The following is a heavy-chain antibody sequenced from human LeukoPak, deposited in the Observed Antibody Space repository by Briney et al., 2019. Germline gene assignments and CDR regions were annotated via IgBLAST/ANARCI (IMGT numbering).Heavy chain of an antibody. CDR3: ARDYVYAFDY. CDR1: GFSFSSYS. D-gene: IGHD2/OR15-2a*01. V-gene: IGHV3-48*01. CDR2: ISGSGNAK. J-gene: IGHJ4*02. Sequence: GGSLRLSCAASGFSFSSYSMNWVRQAPGKGLEWVSYISGSGNAKHYTDSVKGRFTISRDNGKNALYLQMNSLRAEDTAAYFCARDYVYAFDYWGQGTLVTVSS.